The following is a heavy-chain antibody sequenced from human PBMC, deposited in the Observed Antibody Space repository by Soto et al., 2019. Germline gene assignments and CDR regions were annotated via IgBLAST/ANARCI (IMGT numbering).Heavy chain of an antibody. J-gene: IGHJ4*02. CDR2: VYHTGSA. CDR3: AAHQGDGYHRMVFDS. D-gene: IGHD5-12*01. Sequence: VQLQESGPGLVKPSETLSLTCTVSGVSVSSANDYWSWIRQSPGKGLEWIGFVYHTGSANYNPSLKSRFTMSVDMANNQFSLKLRSVTAADTAVYYCAAHQGDGYHRMVFDSWGQGTLVTVSS. CDR1: GVSVSSANDY. V-gene: IGHV4-61*01.